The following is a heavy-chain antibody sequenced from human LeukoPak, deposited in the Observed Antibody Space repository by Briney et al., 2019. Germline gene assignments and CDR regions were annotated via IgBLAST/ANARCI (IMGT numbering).Heavy chain of an antibody. CDR1: GFTFSSYA. Sequence: PGGSLRLSCAASGFTFSSYAMSWVRQAPGKGLEWVSSIGGSGGSTYYADSVKGRFTISRDNSKNTLYLQMNSLRAEDTAVYYCAKDTSGYFDYWGQGTLVTVSS. J-gene: IGHJ4*02. D-gene: IGHD2-8*01. CDR2: IGGSGGST. V-gene: IGHV3-23*01. CDR3: AKDTSGYFDY.